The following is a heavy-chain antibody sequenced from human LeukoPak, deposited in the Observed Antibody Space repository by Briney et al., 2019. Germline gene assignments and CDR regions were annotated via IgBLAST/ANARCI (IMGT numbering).Heavy chain of an antibody. CDR2: IWYDGSNK. CDR1: GFTFSSYA. CDR3: ARPRRWYHYHPPDY. D-gene: IGHD4-23*01. V-gene: IGHV3-33*08. Sequence: PGGSLRLSCAVSGFTFSSYAMSWVRQAPGKGLEWVAVIWYDGSNKYYADSVKGRFTISRDNSKNTLYLQMNSLRAEDTAVYYCARPRRWYHYHPPDYWGQGTLVTVSS. J-gene: IGHJ4*02.